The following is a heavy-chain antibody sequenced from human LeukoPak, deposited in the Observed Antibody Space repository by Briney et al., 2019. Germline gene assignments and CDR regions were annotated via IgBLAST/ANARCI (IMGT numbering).Heavy chain of an antibody. V-gene: IGHV4-39*01. J-gene: IGHJ6*02. D-gene: IGHD3-16*01. CDR2: LYYSGNT. CDR1: GGSISSDSYY. CDR3: ARQGAGPNYYSYYVMDV. Sequence: PSETLSLTCTVSGGSISSDSYYWGWIRQPPGKGLEWIGSLYYSGNTYYNPSLKSRVTISVDTSKNQFSLRLSSVTAADTAVYYCARQGAGPNYYSYYVMDVWGQGTMVTVSS.